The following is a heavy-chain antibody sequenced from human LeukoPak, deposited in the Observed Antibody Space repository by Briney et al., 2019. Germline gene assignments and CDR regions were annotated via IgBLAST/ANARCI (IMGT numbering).Heavy chain of an antibody. CDR3: ARDRAARLTSGFDY. D-gene: IGHD6-6*01. CDR1: GGSISNY. Sequence: SETLSLTCTVSGGSISNYWSWIRQPAGKGLEWLGRIYSSGSTKYSPSLKSRVTMSVDTSKSQFSLNLTSVTAADTAVYYCARDRAARLTSGFDYWGQGTLVTVSS. V-gene: IGHV4-4*07. J-gene: IGHJ4*02. CDR2: IYSSGST.